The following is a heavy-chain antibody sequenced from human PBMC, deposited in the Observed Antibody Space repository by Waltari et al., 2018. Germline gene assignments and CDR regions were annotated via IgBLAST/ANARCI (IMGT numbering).Heavy chain of an antibody. J-gene: IGHJ3*02. CDR1: GFTFSSSV. Sequence: QVQLVESGGGVVQPGGSLRLSCAASGFTFSSSVMHWVRQAPGKGLEWVAAISYDGGNEFYADSVKGRFTVSRDSSKNTLYLQMNSLRAEDTAVYYCGREDYGSGADTFDIWGQGTTVTVSS. CDR2: ISYDGGNE. V-gene: IGHV3-30*01. D-gene: IGHD2-15*01. CDR3: GREDYGSGADTFDI.